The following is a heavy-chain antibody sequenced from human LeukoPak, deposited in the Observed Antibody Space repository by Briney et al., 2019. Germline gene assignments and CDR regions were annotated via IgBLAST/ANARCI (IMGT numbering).Heavy chain of an antibody. CDR3: ASGPGVYYFDY. CDR2: ISHNGATI. J-gene: IGHJ4*02. Sequence: GGSLRLSCAASGFTFSSYSMSWVRQAPGKGLEWVSGISHNGATIYYADSVKGRFTIARDNSKNTLYLQMNSLRAEDTAVYYCASGPGVYYFDYWGQGTLVTVSS. V-gene: IGHV3-23*01. CDR1: GFTFSSYS. D-gene: IGHD3/OR15-3a*01.